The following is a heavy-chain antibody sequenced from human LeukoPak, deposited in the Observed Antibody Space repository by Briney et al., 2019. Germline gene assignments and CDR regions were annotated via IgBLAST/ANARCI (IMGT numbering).Heavy chain of an antibody. J-gene: IGHJ4*02. CDR2: INAGNGNT. CDR1: GYTFTSYA. V-gene: IGHV1-3*03. D-gene: IGHD5-18*01. Sequence: ASVKVSCKASGYTFTSYAMHWVRQAPGQRLEWMGWINAGNGNTKYSQEFQGRVTMTRDMSTSTVYMELSSLRSEDTAVYYCARDATWIRGVFDYWGQGTLVTVSS. CDR3: ARDATWIRGVFDY.